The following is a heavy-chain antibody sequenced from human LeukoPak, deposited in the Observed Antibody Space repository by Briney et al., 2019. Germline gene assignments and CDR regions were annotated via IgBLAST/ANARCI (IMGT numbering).Heavy chain of an antibody. Sequence: SETLSVTCTVSGGSISSYYQSWIRQPAGKGLEWIGRIYTSGSTNYNPSLKSRVTMSVDTSKNQFSLKLSSVTAADTAVYYCARDCSSTSCVMDVWGQGTTVTVSS. CDR3: ARDCSSTSCVMDV. CDR2: IYTSGST. CDR1: GGSISSYY. J-gene: IGHJ6*02. D-gene: IGHD2-2*01. V-gene: IGHV4-4*07.